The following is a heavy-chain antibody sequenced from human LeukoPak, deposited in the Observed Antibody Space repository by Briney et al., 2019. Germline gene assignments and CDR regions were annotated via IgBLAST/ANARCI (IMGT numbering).Heavy chain of an antibody. J-gene: IGHJ6*03. Sequence: GGSLRLSCAASGFTFSSYIMNWVRQAPGKGREWVSSISSSSSYIYYAHSVKGRFTISRDNAKNSLYLQMNSLRDEDTAVYYCARAGAYYYYMDVWGKGATVTVSS. CDR3: ARAGAYYYYMDV. V-gene: IGHV3-21*01. CDR1: GFTFSSYI. CDR2: ISSSSSYI.